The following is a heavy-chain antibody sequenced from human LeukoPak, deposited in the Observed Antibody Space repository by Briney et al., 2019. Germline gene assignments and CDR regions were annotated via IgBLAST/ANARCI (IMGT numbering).Heavy chain of an antibody. V-gene: IGHV3-7*03. CDR1: GFTFSNYW. J-gene: IGHJ4*02. CDR2: IKQDGSEK. Sequence: AGGSLRLSCAASGFTFSNYWMSWVRQAPGKGLEWVANIKQDGSEKYYVDSVKGRFTISRDNAKNSLYLQMNSLRAEDTAVYYCARESSYGGILDYWGQGTLVTVSS. CDR3: ARESSYGGILDY. D-gene: IGHD4-23*01.